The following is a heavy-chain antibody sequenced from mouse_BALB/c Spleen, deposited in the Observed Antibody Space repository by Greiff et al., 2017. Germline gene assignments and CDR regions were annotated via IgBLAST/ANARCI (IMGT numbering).Heavy chain of an antibody. CDR1: GDSITSGY. D-gene: IGHD2-1*01. CDR2: ISYSGST. V-gene: IGHV3-8*02. Sequence: EVHLVESGPSLVKPSQTLSLTCSVTGDSITSGYWNWIRKFPGNKLEYMGYISYSGSTYYNPSLKSRISITRDTSKNQYYLQLNSVTTEDTATYYGARYYYGNYYAMDYWGQGTSVTVSS. J-gene: IGHJ4*01. CDR3: ARYYYGNYYAMDY.